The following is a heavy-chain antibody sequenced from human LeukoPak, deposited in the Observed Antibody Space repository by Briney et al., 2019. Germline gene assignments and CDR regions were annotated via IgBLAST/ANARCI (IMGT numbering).Heavy chain of an antibody. J-gene: IGHJ4*02. D-gene: IGHD1-7*01. CDR3: AKALVITGTHDY. Sequence: GGSLILSCAASGFTFSSYAMSWVRQAPGKGLEWVSAISGSGGSTYHADSVKSRFTISRDNSKNTLYLQMNSLRAEDTAVYYCAKALVITGTHDYWGQGTLVTVSS. CDR1: GFTFSSYA. CDR2: ISGSGGST. V-gene: IGHV3-23*01.